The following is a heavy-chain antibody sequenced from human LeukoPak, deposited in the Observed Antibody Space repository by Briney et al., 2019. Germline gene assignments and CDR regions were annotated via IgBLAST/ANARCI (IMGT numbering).Heavy chain of an antibody. Sequence: SETLSLTCTVSGGSMSGFYWSWLRQPAGKGLEWIGRLYVSGTTTYNPSLKSRVTMSVETSKNQFSLNLASVTAADTAVYYCARRFRDDYVWGSYRPPIAFDIWGQGTMVTVSS. CDR1: GGSMSGFY. D-gene: IGHD3-16*02. V-gene: IGHV4-4*07. CDR3: ARRFRDDYVWGSYRPPIAFDI. J-gene: IGHJ3*02. CDR2: LYVSGTT.